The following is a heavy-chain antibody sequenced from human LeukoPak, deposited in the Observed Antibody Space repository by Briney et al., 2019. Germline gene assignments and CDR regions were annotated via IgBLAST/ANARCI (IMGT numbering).Heavy chain of an antibody. CDR1: GYTFTSYG. J-gene: IGHJ4*02. D-gene: IGHD6-13*01. CDR2: ISACNGNT. Sequence: ASVTVSCKASGYTFTSYGISWVRQAPGQGLEWMGWISACNGNTNYAQKLQGRVTMTTDTSTSTAYMELRSLRSDDTAVYYCARALYSSSWYYFDYWGQGTLVTVSS. CDR3: ARALYSSSWYYFDY. V-gene: IGHV1-18*01.